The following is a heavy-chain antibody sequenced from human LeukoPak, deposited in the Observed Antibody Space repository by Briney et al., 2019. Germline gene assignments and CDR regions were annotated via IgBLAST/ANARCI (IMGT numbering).Heavy chain of an antibody. Sequence: SETLSLTCTVSGGFISNYYWGWIRQSPGKGLEYVGHIYYSGSSTYNPSLKSRVTFSVDTSKNQFSLRLSFVTAADTAVYYCARHIAARLASGYYYYMDVWGKGTTVTVSS. V-gene: IGHV4-59*03. D-gene: IGHD6-6*01. CDR1: GGFISNYY. J-gene: IGHJ6*03. CDR2: IYYSGSS. CDR3: ARHIAARLASGYYYYMDV.